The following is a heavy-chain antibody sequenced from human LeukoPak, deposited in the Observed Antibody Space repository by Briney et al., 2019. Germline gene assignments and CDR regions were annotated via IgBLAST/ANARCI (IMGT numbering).Heavy chain of an antibody. D-gene: IGHD3-10*01. CDR2: IYYSGST. Sequence: PSETLSLTCAVYGGSFSGYYWGWIRQPPGKGLGWVGSIYYSGSTYYNPSLKSRVTIFEDTSKNQFSLKQSSVAAADAALYYCARERFGEFNWFDPWGQGTLVTVSS. CDR1: GGSFSGYY. CDR3: ARERFGEFNWFDP. V-gene: IGHV4-39*01. J-gene: IGHJ5*02.